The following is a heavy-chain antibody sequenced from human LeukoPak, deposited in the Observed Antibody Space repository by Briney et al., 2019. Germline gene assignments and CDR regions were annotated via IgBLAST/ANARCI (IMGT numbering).Heavy chain of an antibody. CDR1: GFTFSSYA. CDR2: ISGSGGST. V-gene: IGHV3-23*01. CDR3: ARVGYCGGDCYSNYFDY. D-gene: IGHD2-21*02. Sequence: GGSLRLSCAASGFTFSSYAMSWVRQAPGKGLEWVSAISGSGGSTYYADSVKGRFTISRDNSKNTLYLQMGSLRAEDMAVYYCARVGYCGGDCYSNYFDYWGQGTLVTVSS. J-gene: IGHJ4*02.